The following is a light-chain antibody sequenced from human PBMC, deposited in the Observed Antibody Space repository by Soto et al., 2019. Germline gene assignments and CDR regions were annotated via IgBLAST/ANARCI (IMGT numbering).Light chain of an antibody. CDR2: DAS. Sequence: DIQMTQSPSSLSASVGDRVTITCQASQDISNYLTWYQQKPGQAPKLLIYDASNLETGVPSRFSGSGSGTDFTFTISSLQPEDIATYYCQQYDNLPYTFGQGTKLEIK. CDR1: QDISNY. J-gene: IGKJ2*01. V-gene: IGKV1-33*01. CDR3: QQYDNLPYT.